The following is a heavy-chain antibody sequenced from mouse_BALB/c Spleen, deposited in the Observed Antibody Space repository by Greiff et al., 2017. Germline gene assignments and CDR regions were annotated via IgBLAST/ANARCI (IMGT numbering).Heavy chain of an antibody. V-gene: IGHV1-4*02. CDR1: GYTFTSYT. J-gene: IGHJ4*01. CDR3: ARQLGSYYYAMDY. CDR2: INPSSGYT. D-gene: IGHD3-1*01. Sequence: VQLQESAAELARPGASVKMSCKASGYTFTSYTMHWVKQRPGQGLEWIGYINPSSGYTEYNQKFKDKTTLTADKSSSTAYMQLSSLTSEDSAVYYCARQLGSYYYAMDYWGQGTSVTVSS.